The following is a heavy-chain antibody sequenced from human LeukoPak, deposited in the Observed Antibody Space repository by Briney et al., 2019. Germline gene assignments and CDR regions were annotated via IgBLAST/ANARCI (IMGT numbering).Heavy chain of an antibody. CDR1: EFTISNYG. V-gene: IGHV3-30*03. CDR3: ARDPSLRTTLDY. J-gene: IGHJ4*02. D-gene: IGHD1-1*01. Sequence: GGSLRLSCIASEFTISNYGMHWVRQAPGKGLEWVALVSYDGSNQYYADSVKGRFTISRDNSKNMLYLQMNSLSTEDTAVYYCARDPSLRTTLDYWGQGTLVTVSS. CDR2: VSYDGSNQ.